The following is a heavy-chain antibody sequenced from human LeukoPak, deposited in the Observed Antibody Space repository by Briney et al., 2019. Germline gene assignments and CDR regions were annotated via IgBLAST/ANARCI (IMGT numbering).Heavy chain of an antibody. CDR3: ARDLYYGVYSAYPFQH. J-gene: IGHJ1*01. D-gene: IGHD4-17*01. CDR1: GFTFSSYS. V-gene: IGHV3-21*01. Sequence: GGSLRLSCAASGFTFSSYSMNWVRQAPGKGLEWVSSISSSSSYIYYADSVKGRFTISRDNAKNSLYLQMNSLRAEDTAVYYCARDLYYGVYSAYPFQHWGQGTLVTVSS. CDR2: ISSSSSYI.